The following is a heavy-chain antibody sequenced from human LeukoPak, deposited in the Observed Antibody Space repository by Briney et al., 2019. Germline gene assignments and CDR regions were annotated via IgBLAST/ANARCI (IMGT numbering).Heavy chain of an antibody. V-gene: IGHV3-30*03. CDR2: ISYDGSNK. J-gene: IGHJ3*02. CDR1: GFTFSSYG. CDR3: ARLVRGAFDI. D-gene: IGHD1-26*01. Sequence: GRSLRLSCAASGFTFSSYGMHWVRQAPGKGLEWVAVISYDGSNKYYADSVKGRFTISRDNSKNTLYLQMNSLRAGDTAVYYCARLVRGAFDIWGQGTMVTVSS.